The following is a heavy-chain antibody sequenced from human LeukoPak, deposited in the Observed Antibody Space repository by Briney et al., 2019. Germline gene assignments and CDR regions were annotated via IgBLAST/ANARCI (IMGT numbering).Heavy chain of an antibody. CDR3: ARDNPPDY. V-gene: IGHV3-7*03. J-gene: IGHJ4*02. Sequence: GGSLRHSCAASGFTFSSSWMSWVRQAPGKGLEWVANIKQDGSEKSYVESVRGRFTISRDNAKNSLYLQLNSLRAEDTALYYCARDNPPDYWGQGTLVTVSS. CDR1: GFTFSSSW. CDR2: IKQDGSEK.